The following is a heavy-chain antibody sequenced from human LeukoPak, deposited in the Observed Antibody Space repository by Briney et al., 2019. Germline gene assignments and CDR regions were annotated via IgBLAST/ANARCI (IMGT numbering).Heavy chain of an antibody. D-gene: IGHD6-19*01. CDR3: ARDNPPYSSGWYVRAFDI. V-gene: IGHV4-4*02. CDR2: IYHSGST. CDR1: GGSISSSNW. Sequence: PSGTLSLTCAVSGGSISSSNWWSWVRQPPGKGLEWIGEIYHSGSTNYNPSLKSRVTISVDKSKNQFSLKLSSVTAADTAVYYCARDNPPYSSGWYVRAFDIWGQGTMVTVSS. J-gene: IGHJ3*02.